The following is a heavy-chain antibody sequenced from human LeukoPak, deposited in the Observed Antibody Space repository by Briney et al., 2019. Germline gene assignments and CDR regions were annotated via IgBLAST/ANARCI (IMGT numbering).Heavy chain of an antibody. CDR2: VYYSGST. CDR1: GGSISSYY. V-gene: IGHV4-59*01. J-gene: IGHJ6*03. CDR3: VREGYQLLGGYYYYYMDV. D-gene: IGHD2-2*01. Sequence: SETLSLTCTVSGGSISSYYWSWIRQSPGKGLEWIGYVYYSGSTDCNPSLKSRVIISVDTSKNQFSLTLSSVTAADTAMYFCVREGYQLLGGYYYYYMDVWAKGTTVTVSS.